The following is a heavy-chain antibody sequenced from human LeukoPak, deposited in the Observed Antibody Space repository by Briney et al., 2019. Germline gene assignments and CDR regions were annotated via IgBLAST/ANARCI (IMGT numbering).Heavy chain of an antibody. D-gene: IGHD2-8*01. J-gene: IGHJ6*03. CDR3: AKDRGHCTNGVCHNYYFMDV. CDR2: ISGSGGST. CDR1: GFTFSSYA. V-gene: IGHV3-23*01. Sequence: GGSLSLSCAASGFTFSSYAMSWVRQAPGKGLEWVSTISGSGGSTDYAASVKGRFTISRDNYKNTLYLQMNSLRAEDTAVYYCAKDRGHCTNGVCHNYYFMDVWGKGTTVTVSS.